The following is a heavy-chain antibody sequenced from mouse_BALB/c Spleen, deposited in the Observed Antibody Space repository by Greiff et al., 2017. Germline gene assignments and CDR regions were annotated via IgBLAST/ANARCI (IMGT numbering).Heavy chain of an antibody. CDR3: ARGDGYYWFAY. D-gene: IGHD2-3*01. J-gene: IGHJ3*01. V-gene: IGHV1-85*01. Sequence: VQLQQSGAELVKPGASVKLSCKASGYTFTSYDINWVRQRPEQGLEWIGWIFPGDGSTKYNEKFKSKATLTVDKSSSTAYMQLSSLTSEDSAVYYCARGDGYYWFAYWGQGTLVTVSA. CDR1: GYTFTSYD. CDR2: IFPGDGST.